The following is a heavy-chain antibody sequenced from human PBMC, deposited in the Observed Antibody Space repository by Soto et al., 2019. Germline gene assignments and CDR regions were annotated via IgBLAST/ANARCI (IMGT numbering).Heavy chain of an antibody. D-gene: IGHD6-13*01. Sequence: SVKVSCKASGGTFSSYAISWVRQAPGQGLEWMGGIIPIFGTANYAQKFQGRVTITADESTSTAYMELSSLRSEDTAVYYCARFGYSSSWYVAYYYYGMDVWGRGTTVTVSS. CDR3: ARFGYSSSWYVAYYYYGMDV. V-gene: IGHV1-69*13. CDR2: IIPIFGTA. J-gene: IGHJ6*02. CDR1: GGTFSSYA.